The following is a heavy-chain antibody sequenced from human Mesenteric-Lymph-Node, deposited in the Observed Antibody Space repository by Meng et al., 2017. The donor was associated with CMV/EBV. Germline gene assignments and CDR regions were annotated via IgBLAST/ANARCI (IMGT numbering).Heavy chain of an antibody. J-gene: IGHJ4*02. V-gene: IGHV4-61*01. CDR2: IYYSGST. CDR1: GGSVSSGSNY. Sequence: GSLRLSCSVSGGSVSSGSNYWIWIRLPPGKGLEWIGYIYYSGSTDYDPSLKSRVTISIDTSKNQFSLNLSSVTAADTAVYYCARGLHSGSILIDFWGQGTLVTVSS. CDR3: ARGLHSGSILIDF. D-gene: IGHD1-26*01.